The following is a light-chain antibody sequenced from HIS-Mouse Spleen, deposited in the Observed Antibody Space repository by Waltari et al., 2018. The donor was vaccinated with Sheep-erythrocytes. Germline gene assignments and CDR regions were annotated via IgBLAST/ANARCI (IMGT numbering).Light chain of an antibody. CDR2: EVI. V-gene: IGLV2-14*01. Sequence: QSALTHPASVSGSPGQSITISCTGPSREVGGYNFFSWYKPHPGKAPKRMFYEVINRPSGGSHRFSGSKSGNTASLTISGLQAEDEADYYCSSYTSSSTWVFGGGTKLTVL. CDR1: SREVGGYNF. J-gene: IGLJ3*02. CDR3: SSYTSSSTWV.